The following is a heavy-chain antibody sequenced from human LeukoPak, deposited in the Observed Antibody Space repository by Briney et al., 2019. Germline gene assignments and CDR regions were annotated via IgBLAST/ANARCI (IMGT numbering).Heavy chain of an antibody. Sequence: GGSLRLSCAASGFTFSSYGMHWVRQAPGKGLEWVAFIRYDGSNKYYADSVTGRFTISRDNSKNTLYLQMNSLRAEDTAVYYCAKDLGYYDSSGHYSFWGQGTLVTVSS. D-gene: IGHD3-22*01. V-gene: IGHV3-30*02. CDR3: AKDLGYYDSSGHYSF. CDR2: IRYDGSNK. CDR1: GFTFSSYG. J-gene: IGHJ4*02.